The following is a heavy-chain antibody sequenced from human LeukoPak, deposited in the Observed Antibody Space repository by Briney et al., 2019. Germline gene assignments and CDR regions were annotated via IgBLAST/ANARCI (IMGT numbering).Heavy chain of an antibody. CDR2: IDPSDSYT. J-gene: IGHJ4*02. D-gene: IGHD3-10*01. Sequence: GESLKISCKGSGYSFTSYWISWVRQMPGKGLEWMGRIDPSDSYTNYSPSFQGHVTISADKSISTAYLQWSNLKASDTAMYYCARLYDGLLLVSDYWGQGTLVTVSS. CDR3: ARLYDGLLLVSDY. CDR1: GYSFTSYW. V-gene: IGHV5-10-1*01.